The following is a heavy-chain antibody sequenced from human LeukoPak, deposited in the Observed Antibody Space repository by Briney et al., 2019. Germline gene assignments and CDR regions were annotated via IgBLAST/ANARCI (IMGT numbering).Heavy chain of an antibody. CDR2: LYNAGST. CDR3: ARDLGYCTNGACHTRFDY. J-gene: IGHJ4*02. D-gene: IGHD2-8*01. CDR1: GFTVSNKY. V-gene: IGHV3-53*01. Sequence: TGGSLRLSCVASGFTVSNKYMSWVRQAPGKGLEWVSVLYNAGSTYYADSVKGRFSISRDNTKGSLFLQLNSLRAEDTAVYYCARDLGYCTNGACHTRFDYWGQGTLVTVSS.